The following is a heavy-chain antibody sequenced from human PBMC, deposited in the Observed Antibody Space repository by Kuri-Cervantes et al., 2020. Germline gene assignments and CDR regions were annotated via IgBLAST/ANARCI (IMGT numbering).Heavy chain of an antibody. CDR1: GYTFTSYA. D-gene: IGHD1-26*01. Sequence: ASVKVSCKASGYTFTSYAMHWVRQAPGQRLEWMGWINAGNGNTKYSQKFQGRVTITRDTSASTAYMKLSSLRSEDTAVYYCARGPAPDVGHFDYWGQGTLVTVSS. J-gene: IGHJ4*02. CDR2: INAGNGNT. V-gene: IGHV1-3*01. CDR3: ARGPAPDVGHFDY.